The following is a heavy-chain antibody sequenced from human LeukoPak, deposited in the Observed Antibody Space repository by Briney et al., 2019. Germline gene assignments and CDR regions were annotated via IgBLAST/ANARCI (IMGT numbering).Heavy chain of an antibody. V-gene: IGHV4-39*07. CDR1: RGSISSNGYY. Sequence: SETLSLTCTVSRGSISSNGYYWGWIRQPPGKGLEWFGSFYYIGSTFYSPSLKRPATISVDTSKNHFSLKLSSVTAADTAVYYCARCIAAAGSVFDYWGQGTLVTVSS. CDR2: FYYIGST. CDR3: ARCIAAAGSVFDY. D-gene: IGHD6-13*01. J-gene: IGHJ4*02.